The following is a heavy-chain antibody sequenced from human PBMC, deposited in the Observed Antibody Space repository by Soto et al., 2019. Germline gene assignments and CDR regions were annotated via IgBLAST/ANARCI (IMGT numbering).Heavy chain of an antibody. D-gene: IGHD1-1*01. Sequence: DVQLVESGGGLIQPGESLRLSCAAFGFTISGKKYLAWVRQAPGKGLEWVSALYDLDGSFYAASVKGRFTTSSDSSKTTVYLRMNDLRPDDTAVYYCATWHEREHAYDVWGQGTTVTVSS. J-gene: IGHJ3*01. V-gene: IGHV3-53*01. CDR3: ATWHEREHAYDV. CDR2: LYDLDGS. CDR1: GFTISGKKY.